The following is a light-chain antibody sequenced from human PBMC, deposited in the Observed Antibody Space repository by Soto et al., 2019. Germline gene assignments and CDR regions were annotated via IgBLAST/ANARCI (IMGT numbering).Light chain of an antibody. CDR1: QTVGSN. CDR3: QQYNSWPRT. CDR2: TTS. V-gene: IGKV3-15*01. Sequence: EIVMTQSPSTLSVSLLERITISCRASQTVGSNLAWYQQKPGQAPRLLIYTTSSRATGVPAKFSGSGSGTEFTLTIDSLQSEDFVLYYCQQYNSWPRTFGQGTKVDIK. J-gene: IGKJ1*01.